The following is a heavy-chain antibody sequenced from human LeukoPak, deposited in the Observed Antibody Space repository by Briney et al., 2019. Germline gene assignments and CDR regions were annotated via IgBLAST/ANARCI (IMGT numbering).Heavy chain of an antibody. CDR2: ISGSGGST. CDR1: GFTFISYA. CDR3: ARDVPTGYAFDI. D-gene: IGHD4-17*01. Sequence: PGGSLRLSCAASGFTFISYAMSWVRQAPGKGLEWVSGISGSGGSTYYADSVKGRFTISRDNSKNTLYLQMNSLRAEDTAVYYCARDVPTGYAFDIWGQGTMVTVSS. V-gene: IGHV3-23*01. J-gene: IGHJ3*02.